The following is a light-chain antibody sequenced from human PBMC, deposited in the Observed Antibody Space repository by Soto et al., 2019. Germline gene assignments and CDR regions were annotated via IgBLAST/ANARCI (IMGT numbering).Light chain of an antibody. CDR2: DAS. CDR1: QDISVF. V-gene: IGKV1-33*01. J-gene: IGKJ2*03. CDR3: QHLRTYPFS. Sequence: DIQLTQSPSSLSASVGETVTVTCQASQDISVFLNWYQAKPGKAPTLLIYDASNLKTGVPSRFSGLGSGTHFTLTISSLQPEDVATYYCQHLRTYPFSFGQGTKLDIK.